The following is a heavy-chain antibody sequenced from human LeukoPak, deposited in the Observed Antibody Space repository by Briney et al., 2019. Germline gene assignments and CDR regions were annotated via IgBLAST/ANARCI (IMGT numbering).Heavy chain of an antibody. CDR3: AKDIGAIAAPSYYFDY. CDR2: ISWDSGSI. V-gene: IGHV3-9*01. Sequence: PGGSLRLSCAASGFTFDDYAMHWVRQAPGKGLEWVSGISWDSGSIGYADSVKGRFTISRDNAKNPLYLQMNSLRAEDTALYYCAKDIGAIAAPSYYFDYWGQGTLVTVSS. D-gene: IGHD6-13*01. J-gene: IGHJ4*02. CDR1: GFTFDDYA.